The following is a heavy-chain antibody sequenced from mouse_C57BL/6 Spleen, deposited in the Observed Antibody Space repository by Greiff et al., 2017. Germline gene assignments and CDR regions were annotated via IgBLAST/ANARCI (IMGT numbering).Heavy chain of an antibody. Sequence: VQLQESGGGLVQPGGSLKLSCAASGFTFSDYGMHWVRQAPEKGLEWVAYISSGSSTIYYADTVKGRFTISRDNAKNTLFLQMTSLRSEDTAMYYCARPGFYYSNWFAYWGQGTLVTVSA. CDR3: ARPGFYYSNWFAY. D-gene: IGHD2-5*01. J-gene: IGHJ3*01. V-gene: IGHV5-17*01. CDR2: ISSGSSTI. CDR1: GFTFSDYG.